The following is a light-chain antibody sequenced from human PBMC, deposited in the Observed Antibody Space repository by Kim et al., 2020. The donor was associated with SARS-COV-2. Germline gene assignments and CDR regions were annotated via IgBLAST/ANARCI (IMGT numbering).Light chain of an antibody. V-gene: IGKV3-15*01. CDR3: QQYNNWPPAT. CDR2: GAS. Sequence: SPGERSTLSCRASQSVSSTLAWYQQKPGQAPRLLIYGASTRATGIPARFSGSGSGTEFTLTISSLQSEDFAVYYCQQYNNWPPATFGQGTRLEIK. CDR1: QSVSST. J-gene: IGKJ5*01.